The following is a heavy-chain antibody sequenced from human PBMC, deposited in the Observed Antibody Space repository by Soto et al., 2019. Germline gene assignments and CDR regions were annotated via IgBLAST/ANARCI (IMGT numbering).Heavy chain of an antibody. CDR1: GGSFSGYY. V-gene: IGHV4-34*01. D-gene: IGHD3-10*01. Sequence: QVQLQQWGAGLLKPSETLSLTCAVYGGSFSGYYWSWIRQPPGKGLEWIGEINHSGSTNYNPSLKSRVTIAVDTSKNQFSLKLSSLTAADTAVYYCARATYYYGSGSYGFDPWGQGTLVTVSS. CDR2: INHSGST. CDR3: ARATYYYGSGSYGFDP. J-gene: IGHJ5*02.